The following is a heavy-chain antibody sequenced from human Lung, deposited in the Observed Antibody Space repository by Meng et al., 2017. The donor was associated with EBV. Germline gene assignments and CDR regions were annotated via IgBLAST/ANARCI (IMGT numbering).Heavy chain of an antibody. CDR3: ASESGRGFTPDY. CDR1: GVSFCSYA. CDR2: LSPMSDEP. D-gene: IGHD3-10*01. Sequence: QVQLVRAGALENKPGSSVRVSGNASGVSFCSYAGSWVRQAPGHGLVWLGGLSPMSDEPHFVQKFQGRITITADEFTTTHFMELSSLKSDDTSVYYCASESGRGFTPDYWGQGTLVTVSS. J-gene: IGHJ4*02. V-gene: IGHV1-69*01.